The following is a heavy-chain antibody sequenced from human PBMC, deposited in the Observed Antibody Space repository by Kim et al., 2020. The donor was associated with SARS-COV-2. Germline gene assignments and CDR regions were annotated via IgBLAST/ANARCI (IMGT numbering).Heavy chain of an antibody. CDR3: ARGTGTVTMSVGLHYYYYGMDV. CDR1: GYSFTSYW. CDR2: IDPSDSYT. V-gene: IGHV5-10-1*01. Sequence: GESLKISCKGSGYSFTSYWISWVRQMPGKGLEWMGRIDPSDSYTNYSPSFQGHVTISADKSISTAYLQWNSLKASDTAMYYCARGTGTVTMSVGLHYYYYGMDVWGQGTTVTVSS. D-gene: IGHD4-17*01. J-gene: IGHJ6*02.